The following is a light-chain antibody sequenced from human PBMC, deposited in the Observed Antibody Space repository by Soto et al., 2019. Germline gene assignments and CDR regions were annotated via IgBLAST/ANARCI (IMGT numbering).Light chain of an antibody. Sequence: DIQMTQSPSTLSASVGDRVAISCRASQSISIWLAWSQQKPGKAPKLLIYKASSLESGVPARFSVSGSGTEFTLTISSLQPDDFATYYCQQYNDYSWTFGQGTKVEIK. V-gene: IGKV1-5*03. CDR3: QQYNDYSWT. J-gene: IGKJ1*01. CDR1: QSISIW. CDR2: KAS.